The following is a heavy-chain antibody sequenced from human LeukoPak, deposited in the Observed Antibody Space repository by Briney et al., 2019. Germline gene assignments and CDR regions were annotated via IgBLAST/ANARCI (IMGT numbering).Heavy chain of an antibody. CDR3: AADCSGGSCYSRAPNDAFDI. Sequence: SETLSLTCTVSGGSISSYYWSWIRQPPGKGLERIGYIYYSGSTNYNPSLKSRVTISVDTSKNQFSLKLSSVTAADMAVYYCAADCSGGSCYSRAPNDAFDIWGQGTMVTVSS. J-gene: IGHJ3*02. V-gene: IGHV4-59*01. D-gene: IGHD2-15*01. CDR2: IYYSGST. CDR1: GGSISSYY.